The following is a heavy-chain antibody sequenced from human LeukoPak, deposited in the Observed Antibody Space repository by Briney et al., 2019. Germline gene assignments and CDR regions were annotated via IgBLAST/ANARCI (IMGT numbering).Heavy chain of an antibody. CDR2: ISGSGGST. V-gene: IGHV3-23*01. CDR3: AKPREGWLVDAFDI. J-gene: IGHJ3*02. Sequence: GGSLRLSCAASGFTFNNYAMSWVRQAPGKGLEWVSVISGSGGSTYYADSVKGRFIIFRDNSKNTLSLQMNSLRAEDTAVYYCAKPREGWLVDAFDIWGQGTMVTVSS. CDR1: GFTFNNYA. D-gene: IGHD5-24*01.